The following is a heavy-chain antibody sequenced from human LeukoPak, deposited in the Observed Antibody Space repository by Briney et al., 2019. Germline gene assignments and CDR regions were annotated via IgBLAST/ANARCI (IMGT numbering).Heavy chain of an antibody. J-gene: IGHJ5*02. CDR3: AKEPRENSGYYVSGWFDP. CDR2: ISGSGGST. CDR1: GFTFSNYG. Sequence: GGTLRLSCAASGFTFSNYGVSWVRQAPGKGLEWVSVISGSGGSTYYADSVKGRFTISRDNSKNTLFLQMNSLRADDTAVYYCAKEPRENSGYYVSGWFDPWGQGTLVTVSS. D-gene: IGHD5-12*01. V-gene: IGHV3-23*01.